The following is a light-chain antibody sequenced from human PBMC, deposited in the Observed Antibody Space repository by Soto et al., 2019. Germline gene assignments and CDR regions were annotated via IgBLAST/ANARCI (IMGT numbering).Light chain of an antibody. CDR3: EAYRRAPGT. CDR2: RAS. CDR1: QSVSSNY. V-gene: IGKV3-20*01. J-gene: IGKJ4*01. Sequence: GKRATPSCMSSQSVSSNYLAWYQQKPGQTPKVLIYRASTRATGIPDRFSGCGSGTDFALTISSLQADEFAVHNCEAYRRAPGTFGGGTKVDIK.